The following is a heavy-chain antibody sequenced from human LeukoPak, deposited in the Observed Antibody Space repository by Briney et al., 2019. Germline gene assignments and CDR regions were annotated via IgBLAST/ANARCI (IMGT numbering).Heavy chain of an antibody. D-gene: IGHD6-13*01. V-gene: IGHV3-23*01. CDR2: IDNSGDSA. Sequence: GGSLRLSCTASGFTFNTFAMNWVRQAPGDGLGWVSTIDNSGDSAFYADSVSGRFLITRDNSKNTLDLQLNSLRAEDTATYFCASWPDSRNLGYWGQGTLVTVSS. J-gene: IGHJ4*02. CDR3: ASWPDSRNLGY. CDR1: GFTFNTFA.